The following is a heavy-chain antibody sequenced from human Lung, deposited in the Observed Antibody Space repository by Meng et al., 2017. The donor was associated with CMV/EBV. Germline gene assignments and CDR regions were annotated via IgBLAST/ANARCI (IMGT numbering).Heavy chain of an antibody. CDR3: TKGFLATLFTRVPWYFDL. V-gene: IGHV3-23*01. J-gene: IGHJ2*01. CDR1: GFSFSDYA. D-gene: IGHD3-10*01. CDR2: ITSSGRYT. Sequence: GEXXKISCAASGFSFSDYAMSWVRQTPGRGLEWVSGITSSGRYTYDADSVKGRFIVSRDNSKNTLYLQMNGLRAEDSTVYYCTKGFLATLFTRVPWYFDLWXRGNXV.